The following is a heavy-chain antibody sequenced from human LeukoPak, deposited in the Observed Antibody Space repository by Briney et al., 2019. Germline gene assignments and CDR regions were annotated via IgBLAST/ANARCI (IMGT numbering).Heavy chain of an antibody. J-gene: IGHJ4*02. CDR3: ARGGTSYYDGYDY. CDR2: XXXSGXX. V-gene: IGHV4-31*01. Sequence: SETLSLTCTVSGGSISXXDYYWSWIRQHPXXXXXXXXXXXXSGXXXXXXXXXXXLTISXDTSKDQFSLKLSSVTAADTAVYYCARGGTSYYDGYDYWGQGTLVTVSS. CDR1: GGSISXXDYY. D-gene: IGHD3-22*01.